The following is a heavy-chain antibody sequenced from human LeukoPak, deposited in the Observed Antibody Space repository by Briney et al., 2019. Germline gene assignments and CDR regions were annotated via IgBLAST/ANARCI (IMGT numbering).Heavy chain of an antibody. J-gene: IGHJ3*02. CDR2: INPNSGGT. V-gene: IGHV1-2*02. CDR1: GYTFTGYY. CDR3: ARPFLTGRNAFDI. Sequence: ASVKVSCKASGYTFTGYYMHWVRQAPGQGLEWMGWINPNSGGTNYAQKFQGRVTMTRDTSISTAYMELSSLRSDDTAVYYCARPFLTGRNAFDIWGQGTMVTVSS. D-gene: IGHD7-27*01.